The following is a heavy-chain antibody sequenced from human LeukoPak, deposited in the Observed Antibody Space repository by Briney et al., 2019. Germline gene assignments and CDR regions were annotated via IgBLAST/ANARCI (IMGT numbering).Heavy chain of an antibody. CDR3: PRDLDIVVVPTHYYGMDV. CDR1: GFTFIMYC. CDR2: ISTITSYI. J-gene: IGHJ6*02. D-gene: IGHD2-2*01. V-gene: IGHV3-21*01. Sequence: SARSLRLSCAPSGFTFIMYCISCVRQATGKGREWVASISTITSYIYYTDSGKGPFTIARDNAKNSLYLQMNSLRAEDTAVYYCPRDLDIVVVPTHYYGMDVWGQGTTVTVSS.